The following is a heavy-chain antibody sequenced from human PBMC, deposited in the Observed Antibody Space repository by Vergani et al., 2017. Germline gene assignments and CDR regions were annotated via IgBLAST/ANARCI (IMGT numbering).Heavy chain of an antibody. CDR1: EFTFSNYA. V-gene: IGHV3-23*01. J-gene: IGHJ6*02. Sequence: EVQLLESGGGLVQPGGSLRLTCAASEFTFSNYAMSWFGQAPGRGLEWVSGISGSGVSAYYTDSVKGRFTISRDNSKDTMDLQMNSLRVEDTAIYYCAKARDPNCKGGNCYSYYYGLDLWGQGTTVTVSS. CDR2: ISGSGVSA. D-gene: IGHD2-21*01. CDR3: AKARDPNCKGGNCYSYYYGLDL.